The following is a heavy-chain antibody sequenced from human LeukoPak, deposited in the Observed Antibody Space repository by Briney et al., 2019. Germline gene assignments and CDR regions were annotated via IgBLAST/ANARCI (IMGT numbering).Heavy chain of an antibody. V-gene: IGHV1-8*03. D-gene: IGHD3-22*01. J-gene: IGHJ3*02. CDR2: MNPNSGNT. CDR3: ARTFDYYDSSVNDAFDI. CDR1: GYTFTSYD. Sequence: ASVKVSCKASGYTFTSYDINWVRQATGQGLEWMGWMNPNSGNTGYAQKFQGRVTITRNTSISTAYMELSSLRSEDTAVYYCARTFDYYDSSVNDAFDIWGQGTMVTVSS.